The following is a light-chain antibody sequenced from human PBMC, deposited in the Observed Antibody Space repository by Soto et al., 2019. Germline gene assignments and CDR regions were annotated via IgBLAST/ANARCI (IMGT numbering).Light chain of an antibody. CDR1: QDISNY. V-gene: IGKV1-27*01. Sequence: DIQMTQSPSSLSASVGDRVTITCRASQDISNYLAWYQQKPGKFPRLLIHTASTLQSRSPPRFSVSGSGTDSNLPISSLLPEDAALYYCQKNNSYPRTSAPGTKVHI. CDR2: TAS. J-gene: IGKJ3*01. CDR3: QKNNSYPRT.